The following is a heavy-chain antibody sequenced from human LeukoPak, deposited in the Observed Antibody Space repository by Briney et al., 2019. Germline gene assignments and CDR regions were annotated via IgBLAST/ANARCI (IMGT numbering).Heavy chain of an antibody. J-gene: IGHJ4*02. CDR3: ARSPEGSGWYLKFDY. CDR1: GGSISSSSYY. Sequence: PSETLSLTCTVSGGSISSSSYYWGWIRQPPGKGLEWIGSIYYSGSTYYNPSLKSRVTISVDTSKNQFSLKLSSVTAADTAVYYCARSPEGSGWYLKFDYWGQGTLVTVSS. V-gene: IGHV4-39*07. CDR2: IYYSGST. D-gene: IGHD6-19*01.